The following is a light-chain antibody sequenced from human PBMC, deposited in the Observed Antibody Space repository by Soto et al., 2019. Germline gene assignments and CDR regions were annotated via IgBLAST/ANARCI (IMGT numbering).Light chain of an antibody. CDR1: QSISSW. J-gene: IGKJ1*01. V-gene: IGKV1-5*01. Sequence: DIQMTQSPSTLSASVGDRVTITCRASQSISSWLAWYQQKPGKAPKLLIYDASSLESGVPSRFSGSGSGTEFTLTSSSLQPDDFATYYCQQYNSYSPQTFGQGTKVEIK. CDR3: QQYNSYSPQT. CDR2: DAS.